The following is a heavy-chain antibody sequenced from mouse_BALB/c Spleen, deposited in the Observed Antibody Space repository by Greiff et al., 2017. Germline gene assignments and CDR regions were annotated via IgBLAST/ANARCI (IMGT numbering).Heavy chain of an antibody. V-gene: IGHV1-87*01. CDR3: ARSDGSSLAWFAY. CDR2: IYPGDGDT. D-gene: IGHD1-1*01. J-gene: IGHJ3*01. Sequence: VQLQQSGAELARPGASVKLSCKASGYTFTSYWMQWVKQRPGQGLEWIGAIYPGDGDTRYTQKFKGKATLTAGKSSSTAYMQLSSLASEDSAVYYCARSDGSSLAWFAYWGQGTLVTVSA. CDR1: GYTFTSYW.